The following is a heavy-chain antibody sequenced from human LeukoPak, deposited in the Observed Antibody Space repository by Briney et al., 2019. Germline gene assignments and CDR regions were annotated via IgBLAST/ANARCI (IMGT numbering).Heavy chain of an antibody. D-gene: IGHD3-10*01. J-gene: IGHJ6*02. CDR3: ARDRINYYGSGSYYTVYWYYGMDV. V-gene: IGHV3-48*01. CDR1: GFTFSNYH. CDR2: ISRSGDSK. Sequence: GGSLRLSCATSGFTFSNYHMVWVRQAPGKGLEWLSYISRSGDSKYSADSVKGRLTISRDNSKNTLYLQMNSLRAEDTAVYYCARDRINYYGSGSYYTVYWYYGMDVWGQGTTVTVSS.